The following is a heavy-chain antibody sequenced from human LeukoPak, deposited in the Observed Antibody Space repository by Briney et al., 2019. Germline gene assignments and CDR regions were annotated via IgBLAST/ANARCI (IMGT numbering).Heavy chain of an antibody. CDR3: RVGSSSDLDY. V-gene: IGHV3-7*02. Sequence: GGSLRLSCAASGFTFSTYWMNWVRQAPGKGLEWVANIKQDGSEKFYVDSVKGRFTISRDNAKNSLYLQMNSLRAEDTAVYYCRVGSSSDLDYWGQGTLVTVSS. D-gene: IGHD6-6*01. CDR1: GFTFSTYW. J-gene: IGHJ4*02. CDR2: IKQDGSEK.